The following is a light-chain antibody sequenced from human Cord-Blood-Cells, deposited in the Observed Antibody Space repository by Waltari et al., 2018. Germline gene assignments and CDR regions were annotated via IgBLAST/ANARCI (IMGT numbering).Light chain of an antibody. CDR1: QRVSSN. J-gene: IGKJ1*01. CDR2: GAS. CDR3: QQYNNWPRWT. Sequence: EIVMTQSPATLSVSPGERATLSCRASQRVSSNLAWDQQKPGQAPRLLIYGASTRATGIPARFSGSGSGTEFTLTISSLQSEDFAVYYCQQYNNWPRWTFGQGTKVEIK. V-gene: IGKV3-15*01.